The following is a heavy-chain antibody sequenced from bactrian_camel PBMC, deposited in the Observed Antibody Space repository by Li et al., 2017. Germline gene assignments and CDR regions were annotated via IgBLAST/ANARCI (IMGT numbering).Heavy chain of an antibody. V-gene: IGHV3S68*01. CDR1: AYTPTSVR. CDR3: AARFQGGFGYGGLCTDVPADFPY. Sequence: HVQLVESGGGSVQAGGSLRLNCAFDAYTPTSVRMAWFRQAPGKEREWVGSLDSDGRINYADSVKGRFTIAKGQAKHTLYLQMNSLKPDDTATYYCAARFQGGFGYGGLCTDVPADFPYWGQGTQVTVS. J-gene: IGHJ6*01. D-gene: IGHD5*01. CDR2: LDSDGRI.